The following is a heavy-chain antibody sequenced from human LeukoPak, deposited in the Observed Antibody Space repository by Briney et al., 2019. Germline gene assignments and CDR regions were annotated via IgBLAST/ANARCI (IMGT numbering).Heavy chain of an antibody. D-gene: IGHD1-7*01. CDR2: ISAYNGNT. CDR3: ARETPTGTTYFDY. V-gene: IGHV1-18*01. J-gene: IGHJ4*02. Sequence: RASVKVSCKASGYTFTSYGISWVRQAPGQGLEWMGWISAYNGNTNYAQKFQGRVTMTRDTSISTAYMELSRLRSDDTAVYYCARETPTGTTYFDYWGQGTLVTVSS. CDR1: GYTFTSYG.